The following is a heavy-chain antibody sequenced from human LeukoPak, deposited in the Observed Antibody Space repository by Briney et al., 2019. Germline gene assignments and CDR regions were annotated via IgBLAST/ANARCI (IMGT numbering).Heavy chain of an antibody. J-gene: IGHJ4*02. CDR2: IYSGGST. D-gene: IGHD3-16*01. Sequence: GGSLRLSCAASGFTVSSNYMSWVRQAPGKGLEWVSVIYSGGSTYYADSVKGRFTISRDNSKNTLYLQMNSLRAEDTAVYYCARGAGGGSLYYFDYWGQGTLVTVSS. CDR3: ARGAGGGSLYYFDY. CDR1: GFTVSSNY. V-gene: IGHV3-66*01.